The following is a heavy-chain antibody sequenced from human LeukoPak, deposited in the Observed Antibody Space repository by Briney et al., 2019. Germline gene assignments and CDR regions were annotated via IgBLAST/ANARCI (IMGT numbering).Heavy chain of an antibody. CDR1: GFTVSSNY. J-gene: IGHJ3*02. CDR2: IYSGGST. V-gene: IGHV3-66*01. CDR3: ARGYYDILTGYYQDDAFDI. D-gene: IGHD3-9*01. Sequence: GGSLRLSCAASGFTVSSNYMSWVRQAPGKGLEWVSVIYSGGSTYYADSVRGRFTISRDNSKNTLYLQMNSLRAEDTAVYYCARGYYDILTGYYQDDAFDIWGQGTMVTVSS.